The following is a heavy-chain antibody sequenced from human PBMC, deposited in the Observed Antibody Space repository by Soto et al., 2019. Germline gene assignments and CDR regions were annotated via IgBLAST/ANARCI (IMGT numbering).Heavy chain of an antibody. CDR3: ALNGISLDV. V-gene: IGHV3-7*01. CDR2: IKGDGSET. D-gene: IGHD2-21*01. J-gene: IGHJ6*01. CDR1: GFTCSGAW. Sequence: SLRLFCAASGFTCSGAWMTWVRQAPGKGLEWVAKIKGDGSETYYADSVRGRFSISRDNAKNSLFLQMNSLRAEDTGVYYCALNGISLDVSGQCITVTGSS.